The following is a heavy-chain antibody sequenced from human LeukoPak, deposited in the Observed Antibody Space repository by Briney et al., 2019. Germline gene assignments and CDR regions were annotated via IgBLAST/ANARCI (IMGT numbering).Heavy chain of an antibody. CDR3: ASYTLGYCSSTSCRDY. CDR1: GFTFSDYY. J-gene: IGHJ4*02. CDR2: ISSSGSTI. V-gene: IGHV3-11*01. Sequence: GGSLRLSCAASGFTFSDYYMSWIRQAPGKGLEWVSYISSSGSTIYYADSVKGRFTISRDNAKNSLYLQMNSLRAEDTAVYYCASYTLGYCSSTSCRDYWGQGTLVTVSS. D-gene: IGHD2-2*01.